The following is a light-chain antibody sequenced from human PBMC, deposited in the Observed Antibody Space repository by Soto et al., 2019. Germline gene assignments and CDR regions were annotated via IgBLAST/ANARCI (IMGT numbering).Light chain of an antibody. Sequence: QSVPTQSPSASASLGASVKLTCTLSSGHSSYAIAWHQQRPEKGPRYLMKLNSDGSHSKGDGIPDRFSGSSSGAERYLTISSLQSEDEADYYCQTWGTGIQVFGGGTKLTVL. CDR1: SGHSSYA. V-gene: IGLV4-69*01. CDR3: QTWGTGIQV. J-gene: IGLJ2*01. CDR2: LNSDGSH.